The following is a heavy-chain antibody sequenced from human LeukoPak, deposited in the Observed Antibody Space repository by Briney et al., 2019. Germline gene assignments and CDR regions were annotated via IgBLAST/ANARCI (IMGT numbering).Heavy chain of an antibody. CDR3: AREIVAAIGFDY. CDR1: ELTFSSYA. CDR2: ISYDGSNE. V-gene: IGHV3-30*04. Sequence: PGRSLRLSCAASELTFSSYAMHWVRQAPGKGLEWVAVISYDGSNEYYADSVKGRFTISRDNSRNTLYLQMNSLRADDTAIYYCAREIVAAIGFDYWGQGTLVTVSS. J-gene: IGHJ4*02. D-gene: IGHD5-12*01.